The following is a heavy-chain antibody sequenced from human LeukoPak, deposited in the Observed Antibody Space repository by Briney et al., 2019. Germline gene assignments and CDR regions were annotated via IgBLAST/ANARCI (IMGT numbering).Heavy chain of an antibody. Sequence: GGSLRLSCGASGFAFSSYWMTWLRQAPGKGLEFVANIEPAGSATYYADSVKGRFTISRDNSENTVYLQMNSLRAEDTAVYYCVKGPLANCGGDCHIFDSWGQGTLVTVSS. J-gene: IGHJ4*02. CDR2: IEPAGSAT. V-gene: IGHV3-7*01. CDR1: GFAFSSYW. CDR3: VKGPLANCGGDCHIFDS. D-gene: IGHD2-21*02.